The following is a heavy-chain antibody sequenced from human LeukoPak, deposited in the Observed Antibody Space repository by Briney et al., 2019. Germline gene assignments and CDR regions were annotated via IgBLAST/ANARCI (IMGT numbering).Heavy chain of an antibody. V-gene: IGHV1-18*01. Sequence: ASVKVSCKASGYTFTRYGISWVRQAPGQGLAWMGWISAYNGNTNYAQKLQGRVTMTTDTSTSTAYMELRSLRSDDTAVYYCARDLQNRITMVRGVLDYWGQGTLVTVSS. CDR3: ARDLQNRITMVRGVLDY. D-gene: IGHD3-10*01. J-gene: IGHJ4*02. CDR1: GYTFTRYG. CDR2: ISAYNGNT.